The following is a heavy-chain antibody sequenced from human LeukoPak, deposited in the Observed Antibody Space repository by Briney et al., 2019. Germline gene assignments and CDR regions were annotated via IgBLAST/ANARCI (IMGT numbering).Heavy chain of an antibody. CDR2: ISYDGSNK. J-gene: IGHJ4*02. Sequence: GRSLRLSCAASGFTFSSYGMHCVRQAPGKGLEWVAVISYDGSNKYYADSVKGRFTISRDNSKNTLYLQMNSLRAEDTAVYYCATDLEHSSGYYFPYCDYWGQGTLVTVSS. V-gene: IGHV3-30*03. D-gene: IGHD3-22*01. CDR3: ATDLEHSSGYYFPYCDY. CDR1: GFTFSSYG.